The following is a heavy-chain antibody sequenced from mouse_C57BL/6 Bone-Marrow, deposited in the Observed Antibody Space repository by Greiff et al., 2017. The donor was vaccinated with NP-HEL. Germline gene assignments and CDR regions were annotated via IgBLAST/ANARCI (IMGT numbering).Heavy chain of an antibody. V-gene: IGHV1-64*01. D-gene: IGHD2-4*01. CDR1: GYTFTSYW. J-gene: IGHJ2*01. CDR3: ARLYDYQFLYYFDY. Sequence: QVQLQQPGAELVKPGASVKLSCKASGYTFTSYWMHWVKQRPGQGLEWIGMIHPNSGSTNYNEKFKSKATLTVDKSSSTAYMQLSSLTSEDSAVYYCARLYDYQFLYYFDYWGQGTTLTVSS. CDR2: IHPNSGST.